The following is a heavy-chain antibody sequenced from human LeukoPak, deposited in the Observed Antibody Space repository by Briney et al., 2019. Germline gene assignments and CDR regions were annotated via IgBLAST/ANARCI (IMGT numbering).Heavy chain of an antibody. D-gene: IGHD4-11*01. J-gene: IGHJ4*02. Sequence: SETLSLTCTVPGTSISSFYWSWIRQPPGKGLEWIGDIYTSGNTNYNPSLKSRVTISVDTSKNQFSLKLSSVTAADTAVYYCARGSLHFGGIFDYWGQGTLVTVSS. V-gene: IGHV4-59*01. CDR1: GTSISSFY. CDR3: ARGSLHFGGIFDY. CDR2: IYTSGNT.